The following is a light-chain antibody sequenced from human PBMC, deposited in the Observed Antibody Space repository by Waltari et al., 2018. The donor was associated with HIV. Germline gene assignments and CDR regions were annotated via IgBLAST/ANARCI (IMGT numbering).Light chain of an antibody. CDR2: AAS. J-gene: IGKJ2*03. V-gene: IGKV1-39*01. CDR3: QQSYTTPLYS. CDR1: QSISSY. Sequence: DIQMTQSPSSLSASVGDRVTITCRASQSISSYLNWYQHKPGKAPKLLISAASSLQSGVPSRFSGSGSGTDFTLTISSLQPEDFASYYCQQSYTTPLYSFGQGTKLEIK.